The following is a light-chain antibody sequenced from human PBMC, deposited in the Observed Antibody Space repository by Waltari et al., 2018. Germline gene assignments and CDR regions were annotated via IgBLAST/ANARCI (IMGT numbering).Light chain of an antibody. CDR3: VLYIGSGISL. Sequence: QTVVTQEPSFSVSPGGTVTLTCGLSSGSVSTSYYPSWYPQTPGHNPRTISYNTHTPSSGFPDRVSDFILGSKAALTITGAQADDESDYYCVLYIGSGISLFGSGTKVTVL. V-gene: IGLV8-61*01. J-gene: IGLJ6*01. CDR1: SGSVSTSYY. CDR2: NTH.